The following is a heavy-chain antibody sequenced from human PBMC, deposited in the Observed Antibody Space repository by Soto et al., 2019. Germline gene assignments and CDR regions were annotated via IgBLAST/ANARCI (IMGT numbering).Heavy chain of an antibody. CDR3: ARSAGYCGPDTCHVSWFDR. D-gene: IGHD2-21*01. J-gene: IGHJ5*01. CDR1: GGSVSSETYY. CDR2: ISYTGKT. Sequence: QLQLQESGPGLVKPSETLSLTCAVSGGSVSSETYYWGWVRQSPGKGLEWIGSISYTGKTYFNPPFKSRVTISADTASNHFSLKVTSVIAADTAVYYCARSAGYCGPDTCHVSWFDRWGQGTLVTVAT. V-gene: IGHV4-39*02.